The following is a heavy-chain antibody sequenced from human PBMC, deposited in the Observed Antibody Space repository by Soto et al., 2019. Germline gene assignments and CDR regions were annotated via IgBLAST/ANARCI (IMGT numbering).Heavy chain of an antibody. CDR1: GGSFSGYY. J-gene: IGHJ2*01. V-gene: IGHV4-34*01. CDR3: ARDVMANNRYHWYFDL. CDR2: ITHSGGT. D-gene: IGHD2-8*01. Sequence: QVQLQQWGAGLLKPSETLSLTCAVYGGSFSGYYWSWIRQPPGKGLEWIGEITHSGGTNYNPSLKSRVTISVDTSKSQFSLKLSSVTAADTAVYDCARDVMANNRYHWYFDLWGRGTLVTVSS.